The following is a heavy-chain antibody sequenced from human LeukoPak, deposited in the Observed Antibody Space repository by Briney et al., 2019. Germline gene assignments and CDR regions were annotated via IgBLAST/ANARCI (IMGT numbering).Heavy chain of an antibody. Sequence: PGGSLRLSCAASGFTFDDYGMSWVRQAPGKGLEWVSGINWNGDSTGYADSVKGRFTISRDNAKNSLYLQMNSLRAEDTAFYYCATDQCSSNWYYFDYWGQGTLVTVSS. D-gene: IGHD6-13*01. CDR2: INWNGDST. CDR1: GFTFDDYG. J-gene: IGHJ4*02. CDR3: ATDQCSSNWYYFDY. V-gene: IGHV3-20*04.